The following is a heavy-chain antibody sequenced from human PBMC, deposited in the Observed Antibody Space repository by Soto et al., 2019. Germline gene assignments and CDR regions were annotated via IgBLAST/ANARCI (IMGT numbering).Heavy chain of an antibody. D-gene: IGHD3-10*01. CDR1: GFTFSSYA. Sequence: PGGSLRLSCSASGFTFSSYAMHWVRQAPGKGLEYVSAISSNGGSTYYADSVKGRFTISRDNSKNTLYLQMSSLRAEDTAVYYCVKPAFGELYYYYYYYGMDVWGQGTTVTVSS. V-gene: IGHV3-64D*06. CDR2: ISSNGGST. J-gene: IGHJ6*02. CDR3: VKPAFGELYYYYYYYGMDV.